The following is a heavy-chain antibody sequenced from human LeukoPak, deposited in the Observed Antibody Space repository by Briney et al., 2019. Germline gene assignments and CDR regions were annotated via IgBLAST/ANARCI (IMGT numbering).Heavy chain of an antibody. CDR2: IKSDGAT. D-gene: IGHD3-22*01. Sequence: GGSLRLSCAASGFTFGRYWMHWVRQAPGKWLVWVSRIKSDGATNYADSVKGRFTISRDDAKNTVSLQMNSLRAEDTGVYYCARAPSEIGGYYPEYFRHWGQGTRVTVSS. CDR3: ARAPSEIGGYYPEYFRH. J-gene: IGHJ1*01. CDR1: GFTFGRYW. V-gene: IGHV3-74*01.